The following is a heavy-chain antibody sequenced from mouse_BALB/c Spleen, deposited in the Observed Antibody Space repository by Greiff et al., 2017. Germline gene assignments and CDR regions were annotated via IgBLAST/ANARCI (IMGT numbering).Heavy chain of an antibody. D-gene: IGHD6-1*01. CDR1: GYTFTDYA. J-gene: IGHJ3*01. CDR2: ISTYYGDA. Sequence: VQLQQSGAELVRPGVSVKISCKGSGYTFTDYAMHWVKQSHAKSLEWIGVISTYYGDASYNQKFKGKATMTVDKSSSTAYMELARLTSEDSAIYYCAGGTSFAYWGQGTLVTVSA. V-gene: IGHV1S137*01. CDR3: AGGTSFAY.